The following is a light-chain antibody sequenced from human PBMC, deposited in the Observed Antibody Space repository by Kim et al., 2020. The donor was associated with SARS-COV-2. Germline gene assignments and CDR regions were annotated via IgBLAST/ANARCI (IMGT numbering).Light chain of an antibody. Sequence: EIVLTQSPGTLSLSPGERATLSCRASQSISSSYLAWYQQKPGQAPRLLIYGASSRATGIPDRFSGSGSGTDFTLTISRLEPEDFAVYFCQQYGRSPLYTSGQGTKLEI. CDR2: GAS. J-gene: IGKJ2*01. CDR3: QQYGRSPLYT. CDR1: QSISSSY. V-gene: IGKV3-20*01.